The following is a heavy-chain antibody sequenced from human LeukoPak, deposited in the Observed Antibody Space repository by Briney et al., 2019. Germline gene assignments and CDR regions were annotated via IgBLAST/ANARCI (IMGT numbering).Heavy chain of an antibody. CDR1: GGSISGYY. CDR3: AKCIYSDYGNFET. Sequence: PSETLSVTCSVSGGSISGYYWNWIRQPPGKGLEWIGYTSFTGDKYNPSLKSRVSMSIDASKNQFSLELTSVTAADTAIYYCAKCIYSDYGNFETWGHGALVTVSS. J-gene: IGHJ4*03. CDR2: TSFTGD. V-gene: IGHV4-59*01. D-gene: IGHD4-17*01.